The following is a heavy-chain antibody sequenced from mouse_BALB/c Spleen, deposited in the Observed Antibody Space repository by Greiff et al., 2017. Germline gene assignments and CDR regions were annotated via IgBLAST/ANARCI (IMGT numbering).Heavy chain of an antibody. D-gene: IGHD4-1*01. CDR2: ISYSGST. V-gene: IGHV3-2*02. Sequence: EVQGVESGPGLVKPSQSLSLTCTVTGYSITSDYAWNWIRQFPGNKLEWMGYISYSGSTSYNPSLKSRISITRDTSKNQFFLQLNSVTTEDTATYYCARGTGTGFAYWGQGTLVTVSA. CDR1: GYSITSDYA. CDR3: ARGTGTGFAY. J-gene: IGHJ3*01.